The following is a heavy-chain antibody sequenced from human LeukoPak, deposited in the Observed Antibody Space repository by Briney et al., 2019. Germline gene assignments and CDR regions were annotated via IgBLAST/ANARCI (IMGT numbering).Heavy chain of an antibody. CDR2: IYYSGST. J-gene: IGHJ6*03. CDR1: GGPISSYY. V-gene: IGHV4-59*01. CDR3: ARRGGNSHYYYYMDV. D-gene: IGHD4-23*01. Sequence: SETLSLTCTVSGGPISSYYWSWIRQPPGKGLEWIGYIYYSGSTNYNPSLKSRVTISVDTSKNQFSLKLSSVTAADTAVYYCARRGGNSHYYYYMDVWGKGTTVTVSS.